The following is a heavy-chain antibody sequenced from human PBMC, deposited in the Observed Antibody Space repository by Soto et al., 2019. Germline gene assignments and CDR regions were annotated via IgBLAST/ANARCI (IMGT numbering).Heavy chain of an antibody. CDR1: GFTFRNYG. CDR2: IGIGGNT. Sequence: PGGSLRLSCAASGFTFRNYGMNWVRQAPGKGLEWVSYIGIGGNTYFADSVKGRFSISRDNSKNTVYLQMNSLTVEDTAVYYCARDVVRLGDLSVGGFDLWGQGTMVTVSS. J-gene: IGHJ3*01. CDR3: ARDVVRLGDLSVGGFDL. V-gene: IGHV3-48*01. D-gene: IGHD3-16*02.